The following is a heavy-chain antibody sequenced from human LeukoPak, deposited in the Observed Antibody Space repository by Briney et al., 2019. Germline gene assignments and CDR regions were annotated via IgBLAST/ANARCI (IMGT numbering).Heavy chain of an antibody. CDR1: GFTFSDYA. D-gene: IGHD2-2*01. Sequence: GGSLRLSCVVSGFTFSDYAMSWVRQAPGKGLEWVSAISGGGTPTFYADSVKGRFITSRDNSKNTLYLQMNSLRAEDTAVYYCAKDQGYCSSTSCRPIWGQGTLVTVSS. V-gene: IGHV3-23*01. CDR3: AKDQGYCSSTSCRPI. CDR2: ISGGGTPT. J-gene: IGHJ4*02.